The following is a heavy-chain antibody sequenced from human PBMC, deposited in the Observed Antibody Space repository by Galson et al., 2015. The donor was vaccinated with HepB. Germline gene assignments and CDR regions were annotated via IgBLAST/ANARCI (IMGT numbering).Heavy chain of an antibody. V-gene: IGHV3-74*01. CDR3: ARGERVATIRPYYYYYGMDV. CDR1: GFTFSTYW. D-gene: IGHD5-12*01. CDR2: INRDGSST. J-gene: IGHJ6*02. Sequence: SLRLSCAASGFTFSTYWMHWVRHAPGKGLVWVSRINRDGSSTTYADSVKGRFTISRDNAKNTLSLQMNSLRAEDTAVYYCARGERVATIRPYYYYYGMDVWGQGTTVTVSS.